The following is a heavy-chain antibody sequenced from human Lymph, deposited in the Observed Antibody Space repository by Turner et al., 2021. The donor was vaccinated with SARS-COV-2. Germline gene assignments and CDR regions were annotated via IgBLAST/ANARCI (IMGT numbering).Heavy chain of an antibody. CDR3: ARETVNNWVDP. CDR1: GGSMNSNY. CDR2: NYYRGST. V-gene: IGHV4-59*01. J-gene: IGHJ5*02. Sequence: QVQLQESGPRLVKPLETLSLTCTVSGGSMNSNYWSWIRQPPGKRLEWIGYNYYRGSTNYNPSLESRGTISVDTSRNQFSLNLTSVTAADTAIYYWARETVNNWVDPWGQGTLVTVSS. D-gene: IGHD2-21*02.